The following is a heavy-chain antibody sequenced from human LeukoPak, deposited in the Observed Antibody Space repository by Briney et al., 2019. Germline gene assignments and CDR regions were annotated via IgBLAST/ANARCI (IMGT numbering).Heavy chain of an antibody. Sequence: SETLSLTCTVSGGSISSYYWSWIRQPPGKGLEWIGYIYYSGSTNYNPSLKSRVTISVDTSKNQFSLKLSSVTAADTAVYYCASTGLIWFGDERRYFDYWGQGTLVTVSS. CDR3: ASTGLIWFGDERRYFDY. CDR2: IYYSGST. D-gene: IGHD3-10*01. V-gene: IGHV4-59*01. CDR1: GGSISSYY. J-gene: IGHJ4*02.